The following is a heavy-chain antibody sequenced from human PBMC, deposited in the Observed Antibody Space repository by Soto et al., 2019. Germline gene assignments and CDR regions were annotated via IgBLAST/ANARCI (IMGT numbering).Heavy chain of an antibody. CDR3: ARVRENYFDS. J-gene: IGHJ4*02. Sequence: QMQLQESGPGLVSPSQTLSLTCTVSGGSISSDGDYYRWSWIRQHPGKGLEWIGYIYDSGSPYYPPXLXXLVTVSVHTSKNQFSLKLSSLTAADTAVYYCARVRENYFDSWGQGILVTVSS. V-gene: IGHV4-31*01. CDR1: GGSISSDGDYYR. CDR2: IYDSGSP.